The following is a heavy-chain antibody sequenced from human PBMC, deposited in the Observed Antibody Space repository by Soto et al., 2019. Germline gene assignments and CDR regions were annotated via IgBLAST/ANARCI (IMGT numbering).Heavy chain of an antibody. Sequence: EVQLVESGGGVVRPGGSLRLSCAASGFTFDDYGMSWVRQAPGKGLEWVSGINWNGGSSGHADSVQGRFTISRDNAKNSVDLQINTLRAEDTAVYYSTGGGLVLGYYYYGMDVCGQGTTVTVSS. CDR3: TGGGLVLGYYYYGMDV. CDR2: INWNGGSS. D-gene: IGHD6-19*01. CDR1: GFTFDDYG. J-gene: IGHJ6*02. V-gene: IGHV3-20*04.